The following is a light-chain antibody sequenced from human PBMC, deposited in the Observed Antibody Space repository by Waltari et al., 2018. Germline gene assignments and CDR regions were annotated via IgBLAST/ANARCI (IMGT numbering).Light chain of an antibody. CDR2: DAS. CDR3: QQYNTDPWT. V-gene: IGKV1-5*01. Sequence: DIQMTKSPSTLSASVGDTVTITCRASQTIITWLAWYQQKPGKAPKLLIYDASTLESGVPSRFSGSGSGTEFTLTISSLQPLDFAVYYCQQYNTDPWTFGQGTQVEI. J-gene: IGKJ1*01. CDR1: QTIITW.